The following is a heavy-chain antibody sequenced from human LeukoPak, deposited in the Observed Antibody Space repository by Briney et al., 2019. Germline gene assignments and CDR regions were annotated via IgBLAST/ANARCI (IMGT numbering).Heavy chain of an antibody. CDR2: IYWNDDK. D-gene: IGHD3-10*01. Sequence: SGPTLVNPTQTLTLTCTFSGFSLSTSGVGVGWIRQPPGKALEWLALIYWNDDKRYSPSLKSRLTITKDTSKNQVVLPMTNMDPVDTATYYCAHRRMVRGATNAFDIWGQGTMVTVSS. CDR3: AHRRMVRGATNAFDI. J-gene: IGHJ3*02. V-gene: IGHV2-5*01. CDR1: GFSLSTSGVG.